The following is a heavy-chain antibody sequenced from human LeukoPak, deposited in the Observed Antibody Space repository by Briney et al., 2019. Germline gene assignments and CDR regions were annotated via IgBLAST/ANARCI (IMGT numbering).Heavy chain of an antibody. CDR3: ATFTNYYYGMDV. Sequence: PSETLSLTCTVSGGSISSYYWSWIRQPPGKGLEWIGYIYYSGSTNYNPSLKSRVTISVDTSKNQFSLKLSSVTAADTAVYYCATFTNYYYGMDVWGQGTTVTVSS. J-gene: IGHJ6*02. CDR1: GGSISSYY. V-gene: IGHV4-59*01. CDR2: IYYSGST.